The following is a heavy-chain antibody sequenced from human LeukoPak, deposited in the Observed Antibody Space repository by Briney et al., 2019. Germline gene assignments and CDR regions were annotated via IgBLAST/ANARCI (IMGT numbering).Heavy chain of an antibody. Sequence: PGGSLRLSCAASGFTFSSYGMHWVRQAPGKGLEWVAVISYDGSNKYYADSVKGRFTISRDNSKNTLYLQMNSLRAEDTAVYYCARGGSSSWFDPWGQGTLVTVSS. D-gene: IGHD6-19*01. CDR3: ARGGSSSWFDP. V-gene: IGHV3-30*03. J-gene: IGHJ5*02. CDR2: ISYDGSNK. CDR1: GFTFSSYG.